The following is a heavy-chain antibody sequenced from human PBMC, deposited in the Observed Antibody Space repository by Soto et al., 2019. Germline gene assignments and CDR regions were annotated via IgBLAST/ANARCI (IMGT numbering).Heavy chain of an antibody. J-gene: IGHJ4*02. CDR2: ISGRGGST. Sequence: ELQLLESGGGLVQPGGSLRLSCAASGFTFSSQAMSWVRQAPGKGLEWVSGISGRGGSTYYADSVKGRFTISRDDPRNTLYLQMNSLRAEDTAVYYCAKGGSSWYGFDYWGQGTLVTVSS. CDR3: AKGGSSWYGFDY. CDR1: GFTFSSQA. V-gene: IGHV3-23*01. D-gene: IGHD6-13*01.